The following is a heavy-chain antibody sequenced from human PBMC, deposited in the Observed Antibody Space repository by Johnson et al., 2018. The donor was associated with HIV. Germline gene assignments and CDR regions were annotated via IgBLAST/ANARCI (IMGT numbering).Heavy chain of an antibody. D-gene: IGHD3-22*01. CDR3: ASGGDYYDSSGYSF. CDR1: GFTFSNYW. CDR2: IKEDANEE. V-gene: IGHV3-7*02. Sequence: VQLLESGGGLVQPGGSLRLSCAASGFTFSNYWMSWVRQAPGKGLEWVANIKEDANEEYYADSVKGRFTISRDNSKNTLYLQMNSLRTEDTAVYYCASGGDYYDSSGYSFWGQGTMVTVSS. J-gene: IGHJ3*01.